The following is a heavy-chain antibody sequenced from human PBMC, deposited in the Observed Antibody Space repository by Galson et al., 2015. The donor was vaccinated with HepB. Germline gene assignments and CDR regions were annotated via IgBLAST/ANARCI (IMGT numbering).Heavy chain of an antibody. V-gene: IGHV3-48*02. Sequence: SLRLSCAASGFSFSNYNMNWVRQAPGKGLEWISYIDMSGGTIYYADSIEGRFTTSRDNGKNSLHLQMNSLRDEDTAVYYCARETTGLDYWGQGTLVTVSS. D-gene: IGHD4-17*01. J-gene: IGHJ4*02. CDR1: GFSFSNYN. CDR3: ARETTGLDY. CDR2: IDMSGGTI.